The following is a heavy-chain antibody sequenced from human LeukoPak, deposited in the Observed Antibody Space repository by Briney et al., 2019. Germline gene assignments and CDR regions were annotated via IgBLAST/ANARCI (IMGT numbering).Heavy chain of an antibody. CDR3: ARGGDSSRAYYYYGMDV. V-gene: IGHV3-33*01. CDR2: IWYDRSNK. J-gene: IGHJ6*04. Sequence: GGSLRLSCAASGFTFSSYGMHWVRQAPGKGLEWVAVIWYDRSNKYYADSVKGRFTISRDNSKNTLYLQMNSLRAEDTAVYYCARGGDSSRAYYYYGMDVWGKGTTVIVSS. CDR1: GFTFSSYG. D-gene: IGHD6-13*01.